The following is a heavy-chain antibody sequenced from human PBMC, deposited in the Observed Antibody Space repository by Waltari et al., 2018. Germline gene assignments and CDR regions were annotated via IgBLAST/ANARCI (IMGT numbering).Heavy chain of an antibody. D-gene: IGHD6-13*01. CDR3: AREVSSSWQQLSNGMDV. Sequence: QVQLQESGPGLVKPSETLSLTCTVSGGSISSYYWSWIRQPPGKGLEWIGYIYYSGSTNYNPSLKSRVTISVDTSKNQFSLKLSSVTAADTAVYYCAREVSSSWQQLSNGMDVWGQGTTVTVSS. CDR1: GGSISSYY. V-gene: IGHV4-59*01. CDR2: IYYSGST. J-gene: IGHJ6*02.